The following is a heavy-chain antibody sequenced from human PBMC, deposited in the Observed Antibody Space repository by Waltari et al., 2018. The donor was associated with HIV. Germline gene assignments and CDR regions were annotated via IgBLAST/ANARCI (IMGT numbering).Heavy chain of an antibody. D-gene: IGHD1-7*01. J-gene: IGHJ5*02. V-gene: IGHV3-48*01. CDR2: ISSSSSTI. Sequence: EVQLVESGGGLVQPGGSLRLSCAASGFTFSSYSMNWVRQAPGKGLEWVSYISSSSSTIYYADSVKGRFTISRDNAKNSLYLQMNSLRAEDTAVYYCASSGQELRRPPGFDPWGQGTLVTVSS. CDR3: ASSGQELRRPPGFDP. CDR1: GFTFSSYS.